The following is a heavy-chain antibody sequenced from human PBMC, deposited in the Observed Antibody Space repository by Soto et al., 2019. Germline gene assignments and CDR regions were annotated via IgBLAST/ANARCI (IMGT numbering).Heavy chain of an antibody. CDR1: GITFSRYV. V-gene: IGHV3-23*01. CDR2: ISGNGVDT. J-gene: IGHJ4*02. D-gene: IGHD3-16*01. CDR3: AKRRGEGYFDN. Sequence: EVQLLESGGVLVQPGGSLRVSCAASGITFSRYVMSWVRQPLGGGLEWVSAISGNGVDTYYADSVKGRFTISRDNSKNTLDLQIASLGVEATAVYYCAKRRGEGYFDNWGQGTVVTVSS.